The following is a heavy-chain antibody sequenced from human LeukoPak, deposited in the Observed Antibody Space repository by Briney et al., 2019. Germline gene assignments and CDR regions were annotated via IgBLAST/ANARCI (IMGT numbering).Heavy chain of an antibody. V-gene: IGHV3-49*04. J-gene: IGHJ4*02. CDR1: GFTFGDYA. D-gene: IGHD3-22*01. CDR2: IKSKIYGGTT. Sequence: GGSLRLSCTASGFTFGDYALTWVRQAPGKGLEWLGFIKSKIYGGTTELAASVEGRFTISRDDSKSIAYLQMNSLKTEDTAVYYCTRSEYTYYYDGSGYLIDYWGQGTLVTVSS. CDR3: TRSEYTYYYDGSGYLIDY.